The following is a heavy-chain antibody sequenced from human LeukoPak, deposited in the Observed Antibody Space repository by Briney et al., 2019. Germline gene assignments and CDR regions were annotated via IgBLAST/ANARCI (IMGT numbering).Heavy chain of an antibody. Sequence: SETLSLTCTVSGGSISIYYWSWIRQPPGKGLEWIGYIYYSGSTNYNPSLKSRVTISVDTSKNQFSLKLSSVTAADTAVYYCATSQRGYYDFLYWFDPWGQGTLVTVSS. CDR1: GGSISIYY. D-gene: IGHD3-3*01. CDR3: ATSQRGYYDFLYWFDP. V-gene: IGHV4-59*01. J-gene: IGHJ5*02. CDR2: IYYSGST.